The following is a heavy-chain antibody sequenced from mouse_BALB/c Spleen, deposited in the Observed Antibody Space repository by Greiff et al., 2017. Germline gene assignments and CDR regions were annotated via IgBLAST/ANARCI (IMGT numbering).Heavy chain of an antibody. V-gene: IGHV2-2*02. D-gene: IGHD2-3*01. CDR1: GFSLTSYG. Sequence: VQGVESGPGLVQPSQSLSITCTVSGFSLTSYGVHWVRQSPGKGLEWLGVIWSGGSTDYNAAFISRLSISKDNSKSQVFFKMNSLQANDTAIYYCARMDGYYYAMDYWGQGTSVTVSS. CDR3: ARMDGYYYAMDY. CDR2: IWSGGST. J-gene: IGHJ4*01.